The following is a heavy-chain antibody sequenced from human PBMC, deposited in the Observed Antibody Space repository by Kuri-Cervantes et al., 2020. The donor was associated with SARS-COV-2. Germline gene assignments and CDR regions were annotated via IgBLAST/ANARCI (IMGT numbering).Heavy chain of an antibody. Sequence: TLSLTCTVSGGSISSSSHYWSWIRQPAGKGLGWIGRIYTSGSTNCNPSLKSRVTMSVDTSKNQFSLKLSSVTAADTAVYYCARWTRQLVDGWYFDLWGRGTLVTVSS. CDR2: IYTSGST. CDR1: GGSISSSSHY. CDR3: ARWTRQLVDGWYFDL. J-gene: IGHJ2*01. V-gene: IGHV4-61*02. D-gene: IGHD6-13*01.